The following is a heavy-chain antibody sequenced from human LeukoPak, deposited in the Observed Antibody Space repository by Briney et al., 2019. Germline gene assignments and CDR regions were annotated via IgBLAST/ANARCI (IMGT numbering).Heavy chain of an antibody. CDR3: ARDVLLWFGESPYYYGMDV. Sequence: GGSLRRSCAASGFTFSSYEMNWVRQAPGKGLEWVSYISSSGSTIYYADSVKGRFTISRDNAKNSLYLQMNSLRAEDTAVYYCARDVLLWFGESPYYYGMDVWGKGTTVTVS. CDR1: GFTFSSYE. D-gene: IGHD3-10*01. CDR2: ISSSGSTI. J-gene: IGHJ6*04. V-gene: IGHV3-48*03.